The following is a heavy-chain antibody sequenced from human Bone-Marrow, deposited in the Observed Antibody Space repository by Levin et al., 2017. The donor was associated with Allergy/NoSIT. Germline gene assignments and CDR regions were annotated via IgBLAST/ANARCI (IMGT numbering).Heavy chain of an antibody. Sequence: GESLKISCAASGFTFSSYAMSWVRQAPGKGLEWVSAISGSGGSTYYADSVKGRFTISRDNSKNTLYLQMNSLRAEDTAVYYCADSPEGVVIDYWGQGTLVTVSS. CDR1: GFTFSSYA. V-gene: IGHV3-23*01. J-gene: IGHJ4*02. D-gene: IGHD3-3*01. CDR3: ADSPEGVVIDY. CDR2: ISGSGGST.